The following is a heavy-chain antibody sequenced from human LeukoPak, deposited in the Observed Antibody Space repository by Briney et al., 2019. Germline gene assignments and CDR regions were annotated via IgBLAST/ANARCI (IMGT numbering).Heavy chain of an antibody. D-gene: IGHD3-10*01. Sequence: PGGSLRLSCAASGFTFSSYSMNWVRQAPGKGLEWVSSISSSSSSINNADSVNGRFTISRDNTKKSLYLQMNSLRAEDTAVYYCARGYGSGRLNVLFDYWGQRTLVTVSS. J-gene: IGHJ4*02. V-gene: IGHV3-21*01. CDR3: ARGYGSGRLNVLFDY. CDR2: ISSSSSSI. CDR1: GFTFSSYS.